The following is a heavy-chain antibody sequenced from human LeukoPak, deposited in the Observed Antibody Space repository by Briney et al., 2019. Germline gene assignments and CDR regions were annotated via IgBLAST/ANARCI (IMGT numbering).Heavy chain of an antibody. Sequence: GGSLRLSCAASGFTFSNAWMSWVRQAPGKGLEWVANIKEDGSEKYYVDSVKGRFTMSRDNAKNSLYLEIKSLRVEDTAVYYCARGSGWLDYWGQGTPVTVSS. CDR2: IKEDGSEK. V-gene: IGHV3-7*01. J-gene: IGHJ4*02. D-gene: IGHD6-19*01. CDR3: ARGSGWLDY. CDR1: GFTFSNAW.